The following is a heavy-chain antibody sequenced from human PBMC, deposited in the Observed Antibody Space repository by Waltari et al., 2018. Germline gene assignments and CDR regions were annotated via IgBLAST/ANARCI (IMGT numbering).Heavy chain of an antibody. D-gene: IGHD2-2*01. CDR1: GYSISSGYY. Sequence: QVQLQESGPGLVTPSETLSLTCTVPGYSISSGYYWAWIRQPPGKGLEWIGSIYHSGSTYYNPSLKSRVTISVDTSKNQFSLKLSSVTAADTAVYYCARDAKYQLPIDYWGQGTLVTVSS. CDR3: ARDAKYQLPIDY. CDR2: IYHSGST. J-gene: IGHJ4*02. V-gene: IGHV4-38-2*02.